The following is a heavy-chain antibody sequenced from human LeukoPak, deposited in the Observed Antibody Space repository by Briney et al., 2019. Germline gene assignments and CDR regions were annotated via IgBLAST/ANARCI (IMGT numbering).Heavy chain of an antibody. CDR1: GFTFSSYA. J-gene: IGHJ3*02. Sequence: GGSLRLSCAASGFTFSSYALHWVRQAPGKGLEWVAVISYDGSNKYYADSVKGRFTISRDNSKNTLCLQMNSLRAEDTAVYYCARVSGYSCGYIALDAFDIWGQGTMVTVSS. CDR2: ISYDGSNK. CDR3: ARVSGYSCGYIALDAFDI. D-gene: IGHD5-18*01. V-gene: IGHV3-30-3*01.